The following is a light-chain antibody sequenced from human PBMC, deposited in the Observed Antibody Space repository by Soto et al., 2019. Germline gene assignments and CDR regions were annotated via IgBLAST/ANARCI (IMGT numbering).Light chain of an antibody. CDR2: GTS. J-gene: IGKJ5*01. CDR1: QSVSSKY. Sequence: EIVLTQSPGTLSLSPGERATLSCRASQSVSSKYLAWYQQKPGQAPRVPIYGTSIRASGVPERFSGGGSGTDFTLTISSLEPEDFAVYYCQQRHNWRDTFGQGTRLEIK. V-gene: IGKV3D-20*02. CDR3: QQRHNWRDT.